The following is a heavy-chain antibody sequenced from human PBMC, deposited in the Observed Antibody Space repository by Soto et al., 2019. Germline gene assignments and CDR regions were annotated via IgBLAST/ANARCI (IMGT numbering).Heavy chain of an antibody. D-gene: IGHD5-12*01. CDR2: ITWDGINI. V-gene: IGHV3-43*01. Sequence: EVQLVESGGGVVQPGGSLRLSCTASGFTFGDYTMHWVRQAPGKGLEWVSLITWDGINIEYADSVRGRFTISRDNSKNSLYLQMNGLRHEDTAFYYCAKDGIDWHWGQGTLVTVSS. CDR1: GFTFGDYT. CDR3: AKDGIDWH. J-gene: IGHJ4*02.